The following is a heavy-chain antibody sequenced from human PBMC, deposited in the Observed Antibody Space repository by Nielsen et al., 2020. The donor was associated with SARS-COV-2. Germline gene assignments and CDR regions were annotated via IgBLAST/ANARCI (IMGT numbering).Heavy chain of an antibody. Sequence: GGSLRLSCAASGFTFDDYALHWVRHAPGKGLEWVSGISWNSGSIGYADSVKGRFTISRDNAKNSLYLQMNSLRAEDTAVYYCAKVRRIRTVTSPSDYWGQGTLVTVSS. CDR1: GFTFDDYA. CDR2: ISWNSGSI. V-gene: IGHV3-9*01. D-gene: IGHD4-17*01. CDR3: AKVRRIRTVTSPSDY. J-gene: IGHJ4*02.